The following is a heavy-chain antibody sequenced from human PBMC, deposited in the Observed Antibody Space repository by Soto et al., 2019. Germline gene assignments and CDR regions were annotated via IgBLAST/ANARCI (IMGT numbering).Heavy chain of an antibody. Sequence: SETLSLTCTVSGGSISSYYWSWIRQPPGKGLEWIGYIYYSGSTNYNPSLKSRVTISVDTSKNQFSLKLSSVTAADTAVYYCARRRERWLQFSYFDYWGQGTLVTVSS. CDR2: IYYSGST. V-gene: IGHV4-59*01. J-gene: IGHJ4*02. D-gene: IGHD5-12*01. CDR3: ARRRERWLQFSYFDY. CDR1: GGSISSYY.